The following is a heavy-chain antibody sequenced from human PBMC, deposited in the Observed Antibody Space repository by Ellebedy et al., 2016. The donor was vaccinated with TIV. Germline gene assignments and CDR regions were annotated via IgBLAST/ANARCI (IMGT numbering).Heavy chain of an antibody. Sequence: ASVKVSXXASGYTFTSYDINWVRQATGQGLEWMGWMNPNNGNTGYAQKFQGRVTMTRNTSISAAYMELSSLRYEDTAVYYCARDHYGSGSGRGYWGQGTLVTVSS. J-gene: IGHJ4*02. CDR3: ARDHYGSGSGRGY. V-gene: IGHV1-8*01. D-gene: IGHD3-10*01. CDR1: GYTFTSYD. CDR2: MNPNNGNT.